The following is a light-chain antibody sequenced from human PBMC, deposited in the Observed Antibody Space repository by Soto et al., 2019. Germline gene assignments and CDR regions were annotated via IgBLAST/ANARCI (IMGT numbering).Light chain of an antibody. Sequence: EIVLTQSPGTLSLSPGERATLSCRASQIVASNYLAWYQQKPGQAPRFLMYGTSSRATGVPDRFTGSGSGTDFTLTISRLEPEDFAVYYCQQYGSSPRTFGQGTKVEVQ. CDR3: QQYGSSPRT. J-gene: IGKJ1*01. CDR1: QIVASNY. V-gene: IGKV3-20*01. CDR2: GTS.